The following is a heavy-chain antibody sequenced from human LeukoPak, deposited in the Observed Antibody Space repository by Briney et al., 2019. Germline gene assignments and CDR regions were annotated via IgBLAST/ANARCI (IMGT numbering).Heavy chain of an antibody. CDR2: ISWNSGSI. J-gene: IGHJ5*02. CDR1: GFTFDDYA. V-gene: IGHV3-9*01. CDR3: VKDLMRDIWFGES. Sequence: PGGSLRLSCAASGFTFDDYAMHWVRQAPGKGLEWVSGISWNSGSIGYADSVKGRFTISRDNSNNILYLQMNNLRAEDTAVYYCVKDLMRDIWFGESWGQGTLVTVSS. D-gene: IGHD3-10*01.